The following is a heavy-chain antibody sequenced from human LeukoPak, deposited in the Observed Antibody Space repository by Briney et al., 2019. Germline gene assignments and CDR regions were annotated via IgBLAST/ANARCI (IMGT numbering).Heavy chain of an antibody. J-gene: IGHJ4*02. CDR2: IKQDGSEK. D-gene: IGHD3-9*01. V-gene: IGHV3-7*01. CDR1: GFTFSSYW. CDR3: ARDSGETYYDILTGYQY. Sequence: GGSLRLSCAASGFTFSSYWMSWIRQAPGKGLAWVANIKQDGSEKYYVDSVKGRFTISRDNAKNSLYLQMNSLRDEDTAEYYCARDSGETYYDILTGYQYWGQGTLVTVSS.